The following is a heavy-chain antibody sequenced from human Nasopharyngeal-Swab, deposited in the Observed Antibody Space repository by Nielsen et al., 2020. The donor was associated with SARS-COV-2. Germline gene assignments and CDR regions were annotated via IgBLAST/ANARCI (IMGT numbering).Heavy chain of an antibody. Sequence: VRQMPGKGLEWVAVIWYDGSNKYYADSVKGRFTISRDNSKNTLYLQMNSLRAEDTAVYYCARGVRYNWNPDAFDIWGQGTMGTVSS. CDR2: IWYDGSNK. J-gene: IGHJ3*02. CDR3: ARGVRYNWNPDAFDI. V-gene: IGHV3-33*01. D-gene: IGHD1-1*01.